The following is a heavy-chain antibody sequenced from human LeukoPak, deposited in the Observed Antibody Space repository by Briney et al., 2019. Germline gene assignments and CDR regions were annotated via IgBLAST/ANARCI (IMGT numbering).Heavy chain of an antibody. D-gene: IGHD3-22*01. V-gene: IGHV4-4*07. Sequence: PSETLSLTCTASGGPITNSYWSWIRHSAGTGMEWIGRIHATGSTDYSPSLKSRVSMSLDMPTKQFSLTLSAVTAADTATYYCARILDRDIWGQGTLVTVSP. CDR2: IHATGST. CDR3: ARILDRDI. J-gene: IGHJ3*02. CDR1: GGPITNSY.